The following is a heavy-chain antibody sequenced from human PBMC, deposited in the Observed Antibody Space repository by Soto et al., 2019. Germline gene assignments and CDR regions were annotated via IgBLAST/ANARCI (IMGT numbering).Heavy chain of an antibody. CDR2: IIPIFGTA. CDR3: ARFNSSSFYYYGMDV. V-gene: IGHV1-69*13. CDR1: GGTFSSYA. J-gene: IGHJ6*02. D-gene: IGHD6-13*01. Sequence: ASVKVSCKASGGTFSSYAISWVRQAPGQGLEWMGGIIPIFGTANYAQKFQGRVTITADESTSTAYMELSSLRSEDTAVYYCARFNSSSFYYYGMDVWGQGTTVTVSS.